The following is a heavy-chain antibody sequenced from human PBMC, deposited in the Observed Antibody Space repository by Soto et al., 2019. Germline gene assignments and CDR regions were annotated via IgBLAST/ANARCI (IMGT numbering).Heavy chain of an antibody. Sequence: SETLSLTCTVSGGSISSYYWSWIRQPPGKGLEWIGYIYYSGSTNYNPSLKSRVTISVDTSKNQFSLKLSSVTAADTAVYYCASHSFHGYGGGGHLFASWAQGTLV. CDR1: GGSISSYY. CDR2: IYYSGST. J-gene: IGHJ5*02. V-gene: IGHV4-59*08. CDR3: ASHSFHGYGGGGHLFAS. D-gene: IGHD3-10*02.